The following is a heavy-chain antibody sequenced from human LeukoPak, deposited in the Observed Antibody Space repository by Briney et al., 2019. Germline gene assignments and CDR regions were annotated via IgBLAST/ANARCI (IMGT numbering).Heavy chain of an antibody. D-gene: IGHD2-2*01. CDR2: INHSGST. Sequence: PSETLSLTCAVYGGSFSGYYWSWIRQPPGKGLEWIGEINHSGSTNYNPSLKSRVTISVDTSKNQFSLKLSSVTAADTAVYYCAGIPATHTYSSPPPLYYFDYWGQGTLVTVSS. V-gene: IGHV4-34*01. CDR3: AGIPATHTYSSPPPLYYFDY. CDR1: GGSFSGYY. J-gene: IGHJ4*02.